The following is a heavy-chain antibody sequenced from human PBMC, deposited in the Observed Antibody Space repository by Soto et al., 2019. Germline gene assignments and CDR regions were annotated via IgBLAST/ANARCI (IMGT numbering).Heavy chain of an antibody. CDR3: AKAGGVRVLDAFDV. CDR1: GFTFSNYA. V-gene: IGHV3-23*01. D-gene: IGHD2-8*01. J-gene: IGHJ3*01. CDR2: VDNAGGGT. Sequence: GGSLRLSCAASGFTFSNYAMSWVRQAPGKGLEWVAAVDNAGGGTYFADSVKGRFTISRDNSKNTLYLQMSSLRAEDTALYYCAKAGGVRVLDAFDVWGQGTMVTVSS.